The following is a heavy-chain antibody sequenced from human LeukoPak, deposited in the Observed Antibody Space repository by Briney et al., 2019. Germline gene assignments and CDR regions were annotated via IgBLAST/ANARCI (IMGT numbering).Heavy chain of an antibody. D-gene: IGHD4-17*01. V-gene: IGHV3-30*04. J-gene: IGHJ4*02. CDR3: ATDYGDYEPID. CDR2: ISFDGTNE. Sequence: GGSLRLSCTASGVTLSNYGMHWVRRPPGRGLEWVADISFDGTNEYYGDSVEGRFSVSRDNSKNTLYLQMNSLRPDDTAMYYCATDYGDYEPIDWGQGTLVTVSS. CDR1: GVTLSNYG.